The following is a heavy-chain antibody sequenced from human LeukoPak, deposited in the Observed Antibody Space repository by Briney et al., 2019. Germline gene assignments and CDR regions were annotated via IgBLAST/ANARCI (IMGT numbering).Heavy chain of an antibody. CDR3: TKEGLPSGSSWSAWFDP. D-gene: IGHD3-10*01. Sequence: ASVKVSCKVSGYTLTELSMHWVRQAPGKGLEWMGGFDPEDGETIYAQKFQGRVTMTEDTSTDTAYMELSSLRSEDTAVYYCTKEGLPSGSSWSAWFDPWGQGTLVTVSS. J-gene: IGHJ5*02. V-gene: IGHV1-24*01. CDR2: FDPEDGET. CDR1: GYTLTELS.